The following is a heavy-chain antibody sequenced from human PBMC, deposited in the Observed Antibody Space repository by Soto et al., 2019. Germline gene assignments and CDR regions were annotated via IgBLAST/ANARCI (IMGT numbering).Heavy chain of an antibody. J-gene: IGHJ3*02. Sequence: SVKVSCKASGGTFSSYAISWVRQAPGQGLEWMGGIIPIFGTANCAQKCQGRVTITADESRSTAYMELSSLRSEDTAVYYCASPLYDFWSGYYKGANDAFDIWGQGTMVTVSS. CDR3: ASPLYDFWSGYYKGANDAFDI. V-gene: IGHV1-69*13. D-gene: IGHD3-3*01. CDR1: GGTFSSYA. CDR2: IIPIFGTA.